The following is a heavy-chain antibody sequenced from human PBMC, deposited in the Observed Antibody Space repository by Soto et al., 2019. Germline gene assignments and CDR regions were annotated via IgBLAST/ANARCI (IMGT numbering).Heavy chain of an antibody. CDR2: ISGSGGST. Sequence: GGSLGLSCAASGFTFSSYAMSWARQAPGKGLEWVSAISGSGGSTYYADSAKGRFTISRDNSKNMLYLQMNSLSVEDTAVYYCARDGVGATVFFGYFDYWGQGALVTVSS. CDR1: GFTFSSYA. CDR3: ARDGVGATVFFGYFDY. V-gene: IGHV3-23*01. J-gene: IGHJ4*02. D-gene: IGHD1-26*01.